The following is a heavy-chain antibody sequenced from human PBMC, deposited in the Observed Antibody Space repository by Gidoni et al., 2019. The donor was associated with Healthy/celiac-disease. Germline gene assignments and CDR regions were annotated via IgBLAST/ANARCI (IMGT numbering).Heavy chain of an antibody. V-gene: IGHV4-31*03. CDR2: IYYSGST. D-gene: IGHD6-13*01. CDR3: ARDGAAGTSNWFDP. CDR1: GGSIGSGGDY. J-gene: IGHJ5*02. Sequence: QVQPQESGPGLVKPSQTLSLTCTVSGGSIGSGGDYWSWIRQHPGKALEWIGYIYYSGSTYYNPSLKSRVTISVDTSKNQFSLKLSSVTAADTAVYYCARDGAAGTSNWFDPWGQGTLVTVSS.